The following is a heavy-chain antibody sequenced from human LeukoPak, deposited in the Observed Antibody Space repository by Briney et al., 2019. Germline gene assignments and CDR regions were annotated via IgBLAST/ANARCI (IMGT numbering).Heavy chain of an antibody. D-gene: IGHD3-22*01. V-gene: IGHV1-24*01. J-gene: IGHJ4*02. Sequence: ASVKVSCKVSGYTLTELSMHWARQAPGKGLEWMGGFDPEDGETIYAQKFQGRVTMTEDTSTDTAYMELSSLRSEDTAVYYCARVFQLTGYYYFDYWGQGTLVTVSS. CDR2: FDPEDGET. CDR1: GYTLTELS. CDR3: ARVFQLTGYYYFDY.